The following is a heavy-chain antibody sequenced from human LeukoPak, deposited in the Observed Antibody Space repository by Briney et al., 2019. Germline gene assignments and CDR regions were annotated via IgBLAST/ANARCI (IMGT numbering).Heavy chain of an antibody. CDR2: IRSKANSYAT. CDR1: GFTICGSA. CDR3: TRYYYDSSGYYYIGYLYAMDV. V-gene: IGHV3-73*01. J-gene: IGHJ6*02. D-gene: IGHD3-22*01. Sequence: VGSLSPSSAASGFTICGSAIYWVRQASGKGLEWVGRIRSKANSYATAYAASVKGRFTISRDDSKNTAYLQMNSLKTEDTAVYYCTRYYYDSSGYYYIGYLYAMDVWG.